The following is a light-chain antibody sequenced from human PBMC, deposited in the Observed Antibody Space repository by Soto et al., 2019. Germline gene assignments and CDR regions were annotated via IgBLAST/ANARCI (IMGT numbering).Light chain of an antibody. CDR3: QQYETYSPAT. Sequence: DIQMTQSPSTLSASVGDRVIITCRASQSINGWLAWHQQRPGTAPKLLIHDASTLESGVPSRFSGRGYGTEFTLTISSLQPDDFATYYCQQYETYSPATFGQGTKVDI. CDR2: DAS. CDR1: QSINGW. J-gene: IGKJ1*01. V-gene: IGKV1-5*01.